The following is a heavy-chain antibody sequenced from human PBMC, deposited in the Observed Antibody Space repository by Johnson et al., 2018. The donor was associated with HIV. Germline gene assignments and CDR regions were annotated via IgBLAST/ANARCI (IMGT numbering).Heavy chain of an antibody. D-gene: IGHD6-19*01. Sequence: QVQLVESGGGVVQPGRSLRLSCAASGFTFSSYGMHWVRQAPGKGLEWVAVISYDGSNKYYADSVKGRFTISRDNSKNTLYLQMNSLRAEDTAVYYCASRVVWSSGWSDAFDIWGQGTMVTVSS. CDR2: ISYDGSNK. V-gene: IGHV3-30*03. J-gene: IGHJ3*02. CDR3: ASRVVWSSGWSDAFDI. CDR1: GFTFSSYG.